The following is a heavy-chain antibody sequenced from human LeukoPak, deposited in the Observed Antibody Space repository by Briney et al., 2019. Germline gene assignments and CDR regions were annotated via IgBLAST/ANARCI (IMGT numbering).Heavy chain of an antibody. V-gene: IGHV4-4*07. D-gene: IGHD5-18*01. CDR1: GGSISSYY. Sequence: SETLSLTCTVSGGSISSYYWSWTRQPAGKGLEWIGRIYTSGSTNYNPSLKSRVTMSVDTSKNQFSLKLSSVTAADTAVYYCARNLYSYGYEAFDIWGQGTMVTVSS. CDR2: IYTSGST. CDR3: ARNLYSYGYEAFDI. J-gene: IGHJ3*02.